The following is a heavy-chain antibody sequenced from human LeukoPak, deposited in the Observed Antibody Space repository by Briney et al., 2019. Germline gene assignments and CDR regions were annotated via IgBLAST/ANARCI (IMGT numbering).Heavy chain of an antibody. D-gene: IGHD6-13*01. Sequence: SETLSLTCTVSGGSISSSSYYWGWIRQPPGKGLEWIGSIYYSGSTYYNPSLKSRVTISVDTSKNQFSLKLSSVTAADTAVYYCARDGIAASVSDYWGQGTLVTASS. CDR3: ARDGIAASVSDY. CDR1: GGSISSSSYY. CDR2: IYYSGST. J-gene: IGHJ4*02. V-gene: IGHV4-39*01.